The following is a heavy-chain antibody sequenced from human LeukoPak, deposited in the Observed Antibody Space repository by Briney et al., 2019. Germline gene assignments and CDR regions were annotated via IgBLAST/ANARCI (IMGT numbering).Heavy chain of an antibody. Sequence: SETLSLTCTVSGGSVSSSSYHWGWIRQPPGKGLEWIGSVFYSGSTYYNPSLKSRVTMSVDTSKNQFSLKLSSVIAADTAVYYCARRLWGSYRFFDYWGQGTLVTVSS. J-gene: IGHJ4*02. D-gene: IGHD3-16*02. CDR2: VFYSGST. V-gene: IGHV4-39*01. CDR3: ARRLWGSYRFFDY. CDR1: GGSVSSSSYH.